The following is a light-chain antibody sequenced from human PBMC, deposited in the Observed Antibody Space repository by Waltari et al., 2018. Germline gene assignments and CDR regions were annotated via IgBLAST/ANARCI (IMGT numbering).Light chain of an antibody. CDR2: DVN. J-gene: IGLJ1*01. CDR3: SSYTTTAAGV. V-gene: IGLV2-14*03. CDR1: SSDVGGYKF. Sequence: QSALTQPASVSGSAGQSITISCTGSSSDVGGYKFVSWYQQHPRKAPKLIIFDVNNRPSGVSVRFSGSKSGNTASLTISGLQTEDEADYYCSSYTTTAAGVFGTGTRVTVL.